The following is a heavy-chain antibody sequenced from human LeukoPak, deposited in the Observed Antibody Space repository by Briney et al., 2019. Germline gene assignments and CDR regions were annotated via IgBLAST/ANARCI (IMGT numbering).Heavy chain of an antibody. Sequence: TGGSLRLSFAAPGFTLSSYAMSWVRQAPGEGLEWVSAISGSGGSTYYADSVKGRFTISRDNSKNTLYLQMNSLRAEDTAVYYCAKVRGVGAAAGTFDYWGQGTLVTVSS. J-gene: IGHJ4*02. CDR3: AKVRGVGAAAGTFDY. D-gene: IGHD6-13*01. CDR2: ISGSGGST. V-gene: IGHV3-23*01. CDR1: GFTLSSYA.